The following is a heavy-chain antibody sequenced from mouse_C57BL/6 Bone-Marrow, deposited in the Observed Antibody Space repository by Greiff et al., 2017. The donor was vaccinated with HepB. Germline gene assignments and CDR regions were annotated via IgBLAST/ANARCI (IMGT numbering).Heavy chain of an antibody. D-gene: IGHD1-1*01. J-gene: IGHJ2*01. CDR3: ASHGSSSYFDY. V-gene: IGHV3-6*01. Sequence: EVKLMESGPGLVKPSQSLSLTCSVTGYSITSGYYWNWIRQFPGNKLEWMGYISYDGSNNYNPSLKNRISITRDTSKNQFFLKLNSVTTEDTATYYCASHGSSSYFDYWGQGTTLTVSS. CDR1: GYSITSGYY. CDR2: ISYDGSN.